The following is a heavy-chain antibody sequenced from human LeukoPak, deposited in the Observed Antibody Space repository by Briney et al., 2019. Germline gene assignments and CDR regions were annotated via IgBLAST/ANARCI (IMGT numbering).Heavy chain of an antibody. J-gene: IGHJ4*02. CDR1: GFTFSSYW. D-gene: IGHD5-18*01. CDR2: IKQDGSEK. V-gene: IGHV3-7*03. CDR3: AREGGYSYGLPFDY. Sequence: GGSLRLSCAASGFTFSSYWMSWVRQAPGKGLEWVANIKQDGSEKYYVDSVKGRFTISRDIAKNSLYLQMNSLRAEDTAVYYCAREGGYSYGLPFDYWGQGTLVTVSS.